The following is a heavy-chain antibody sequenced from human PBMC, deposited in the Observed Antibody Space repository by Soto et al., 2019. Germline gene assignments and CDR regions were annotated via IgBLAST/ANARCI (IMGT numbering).Heavy chain of an antibody. D-gene: IGHD6-19*01. CDR2: ISWNSGSI. J-gene: IGHJ4*02. CDR3: AKGRGSGWYKDIKYFDY. Sequence: GGSLRLSCAASGFTFDDYAMHWVRQAPGKGLEWVSGISWNSGSIGYADSVKGRLTISRDNAKNSLYLQMNSLRAEDTALYYCAKGRGSGWYKDIKYFDYWGQGTLVTVSS. CDR1: GFTFDDYA. V-gene: IGHV3-9*01.